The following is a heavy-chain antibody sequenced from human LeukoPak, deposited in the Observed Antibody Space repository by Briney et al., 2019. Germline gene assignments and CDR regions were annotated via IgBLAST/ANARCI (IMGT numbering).Heavy chain of an antibody. CDR2: ISGSGGST. CDR3: ARPGTTYYDFWSGYSSAFDI. J-gene: IGHJ3*02. V-gene: IGHV3-23*01. CDR1: GFTFSSYA. Sequence: GGSLRLSCAASGFTFSSYAMSWVRQAPGKGLEWVSAISGSGGSTYYADSVKGRFTISRDNSKNSLYLQMNSLRAEDTAVYYCARPGTTYYDFWSGYSSAFDIWGQGTMVTVSS. D-gene: IGHD3-3*01.